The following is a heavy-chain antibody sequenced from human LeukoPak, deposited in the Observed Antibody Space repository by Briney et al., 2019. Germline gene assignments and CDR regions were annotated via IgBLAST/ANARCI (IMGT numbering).Heavy chain of an antibody. CDR3: ARQTTVISFDY. CDR1: GGSISSGDYY. D-gene: IGHD4-17*01. V-gene: IGHV4-30-4*01. CDR2: IFYSGSM. Sequence: SQLLSLTCTVSGGSISSGDYYWTWIRQPPGKGLEWMGYIFYSGSMYYNPSLKSRLTISVDTSKNQFSLKLRSVTAADTAVYYCARQTTVISFDYWGQGDLGTVSS. J-gene: IGHJ4*02.